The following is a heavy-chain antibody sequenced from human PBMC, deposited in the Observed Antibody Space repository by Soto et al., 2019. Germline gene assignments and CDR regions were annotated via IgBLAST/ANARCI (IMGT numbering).Heavy chain of an antibody. V-gene: IGHV4-34*01. Sequence: PSETLSLTCAVYGGSFSGYYWSWIRQPPGKWLEWIGEINHSGSTNYNPSLKSRVTISVETSKNQFSLKLSSVTAADTAVYYCARGGLSYYYYYYGMDVWGQGXTVTVYS. CDR1: GGSFSGYY. CDR2: INHSGST. J-gene: IGHJ6*02. CDR3: ARGGLSYYYYYYGMDV.